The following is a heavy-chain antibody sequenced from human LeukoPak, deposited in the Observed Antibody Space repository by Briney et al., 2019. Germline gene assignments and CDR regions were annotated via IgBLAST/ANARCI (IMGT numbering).Heavy chain of an antibody. J-gene: IGHJ3*02. V-gene: IGHV3-23*01. CDR1: GFTFSSYA. CDR2: ISGSGGST. D-gene: IGHD3-22*01. Sequence: GVPLRLTCAASGFTFSSYARSWVRQAPEKRLEWVSAISGSGGSTYYADSVKGRFTISRDNSKNTLYLQMNSLRAEDTAVYYCAKDRDYYDSSGYSFDAFDIWGQGTMVTVSS. CDR3: AKDRDYYDSSGYSFDAFDI.